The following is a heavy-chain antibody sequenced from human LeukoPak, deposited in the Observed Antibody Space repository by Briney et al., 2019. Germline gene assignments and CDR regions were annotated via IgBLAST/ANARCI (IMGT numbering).Heavy chain of an antibody. J-gene: IGHJ1*01. CDR3: ARDRSAYNNGGGELGH. Sequence: GGSLRLSCAASGFTFSSYYMYWVRQPPGKGLELVSSISTSSSYIYSADSVKGRFTISRDNAKNSLFLQMNNLRAEDTATYYCARDRSAYNNGGGELGHWGQGTLVTVSS. CDR2: ISTSSSYI. D-gene: IGHD3-10*01. CDR1: GFTFSSYY. V-gene: IGHV3-21*06.